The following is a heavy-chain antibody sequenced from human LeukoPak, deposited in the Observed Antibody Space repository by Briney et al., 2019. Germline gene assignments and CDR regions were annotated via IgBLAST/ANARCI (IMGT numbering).Heavy chain of an antibody. J-gene: IGHJ6*03. CDR1: GYTFTTYY. CDR2: INPSGFTT. Sequence: ASVKVSCKASGYTFTTYYIHWVRQAPGQGLEWMGMINPSGFTTTYAQKFQGRVAMTRDMSTSTAYMELRSLRSDDTAVYYCARGVHIVVVPAAEERDYYYYYMDVWGKGITVTVSS. CDR3: ARGVHIVVVPAAEERDYYYYYMDV. D-gene: IGHD2-2*01. V-gene: IGHV1-46*01.